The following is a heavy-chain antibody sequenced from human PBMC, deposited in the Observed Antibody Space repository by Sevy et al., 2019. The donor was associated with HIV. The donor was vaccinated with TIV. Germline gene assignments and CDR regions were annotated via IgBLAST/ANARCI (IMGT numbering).Heavy chain of an antibody. V-gene: IGHV4-61*02. CDR2: ISASGTT. D-gene: IGHD3-9*01. CDR1: GGSISTVDYY. CDR3: VKEHSDWLLPSYYFDL. J-gene: IGHJ2*01. Sequence: SETLSLTCTMSGGSISTVDYYSSWIRQPAGKGLEWIGRISASGTTTYNPSLESRVTMSVDTSKNQFSLKLTSGTATDTAMYYCVKEHSDWLLPSYYFDLWGRGTLVTVSS.